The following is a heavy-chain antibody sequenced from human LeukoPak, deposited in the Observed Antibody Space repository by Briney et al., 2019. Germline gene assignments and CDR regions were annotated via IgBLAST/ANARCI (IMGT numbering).Heavy chain of an antibody. Sequence: SETLSLTCTVSGGSISSSSYYWGWIRQPPGKGLEWIGSIYYSGSTYYNPSLKSRVTISVDTSKNQFSLKLSSVTAADTAVYYCARGNRYSGSYYRWIGAFDIWGQGTMVTVSS. J-gene: IGHJ3*02. D-gene: IGHD1-26*01. V-gene: IGHV4-39*07. CDR1: GGSISSSSYY. CDR3: ARGNRYSGSYYRWIGAFDI. CDR2: IYYSGST.